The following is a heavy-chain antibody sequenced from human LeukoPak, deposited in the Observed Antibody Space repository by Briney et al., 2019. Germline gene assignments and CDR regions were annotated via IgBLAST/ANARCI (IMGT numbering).Heavy chain of an antibody. CDR1: GFTFSSYA. Sequence: GGSLRLSCAASGFTFSSYAMHWVRQAPGKGLERVAVISYDGSNKYYADSVKGRFTISRDNSKNTLYLQMNSLRAEDTAVYYCASGGNFDWLLPIDYWGQGTLVTVSS. CDR3: ASGGNFDWLLPIDY. J-gene: IGHJ4*02. D-gene: IGHD3-9*01. V-gene: IGHV3-30-3*01. CDR2: ISYDGSNK.